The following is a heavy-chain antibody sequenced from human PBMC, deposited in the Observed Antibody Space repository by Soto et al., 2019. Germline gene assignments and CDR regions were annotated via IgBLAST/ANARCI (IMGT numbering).Heavy chain of an antibody. CDR2: INPSGGST. D-gene: IGHD3-10*01. CDR3: ARGAPRGIIHDFDS. V-gene: IGHV1-46*01. Sequence: ASVKVSCKATGYTFTTYYMYWVRQAPGQGLEWMGIINPSGGSTSFAQKFQGRVTMTRDTSTSTVYMELISLTSEDTAVYYCARGAPRGIIHDFDSWGQGSLVTVSS. J-gene: IGHJ4*02. CDR1: GYTFTTYY.